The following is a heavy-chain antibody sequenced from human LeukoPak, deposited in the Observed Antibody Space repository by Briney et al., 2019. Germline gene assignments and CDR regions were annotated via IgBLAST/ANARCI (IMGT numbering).Heavy chain of an antibody. CDR2: IYSGGST. CDR3: ARGGSVYYYYGMDV. V-gene: IGHV3-66*02. Sequence: GGSLRLSCAASGFTVSSNYMSWVRQAPGKGLEWVSVIYSGGSTYYADSVKGRFTISRDNSKNTLYLQMNSLRAEDTAVYYCARGGSVYYYYGMDVWGQGTTVTVSS. D-gene: IGHD2-15*01. CDR1: GFTVSSNY. J-gene: IGHJ6*02.